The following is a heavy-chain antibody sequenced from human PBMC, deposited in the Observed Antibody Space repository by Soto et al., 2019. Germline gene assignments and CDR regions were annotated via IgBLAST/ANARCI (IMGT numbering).Heavy chain of an antibody. CDR1: GGTFSSYA. CDR3: ARERGYDYVWGSYRPLDAFDI. V-gene: IGHV1-69*01. D-gene: IGHD3-16*02. Sequence: QLQLVQSGAEVKKPGSSVKVSCKASGGTFSSYAISWVRQAPGQGLEWMGGIIPIFGTANYAQKFQGRVTITADESTSTDYMELSSLRSEDTAVYYCARERGYDYVWGSYRPLDAFDIWGQGTMVTVSS. CDR2: IIPIFGTA. J-gene: IGHJ3*02.